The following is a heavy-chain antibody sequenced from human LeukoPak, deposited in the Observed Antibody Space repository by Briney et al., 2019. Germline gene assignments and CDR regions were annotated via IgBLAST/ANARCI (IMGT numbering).Heavy chain of an antibody. Sequence: PGRSLRLSCAASGFTFSSYAMHWVRQAPGKGLEWVAVISYDGSNKYYADSVKGRFTISRDNSKNTLYLQMNSLRAEDTAVYYCAREHAMIEAPLDYWGQGTLVTVSS. CDR2: ISYDGSNK. J-gene: IGHJ4*02. CDR3: AREHAMIEAPLDY. V-gene: IGHV3-30-3*01. CDR1: GFTFSSYA. D-gene: IGHD3-22*01.